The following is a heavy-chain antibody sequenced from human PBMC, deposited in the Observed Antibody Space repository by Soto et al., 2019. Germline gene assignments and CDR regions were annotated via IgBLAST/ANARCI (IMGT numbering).Heavy chain of an antibody. D-gene: IGHD1-1*01. V-gene: IGHV4-4*07. CDR1: GGSISSYY. J-gene: IGHJ6*02. Sequence: PSETLSLTCTVSGGSISSYYWSWIRQPAGKGLERIGRIYTSGSTNYNPSLKSRVTTSVDTSKNQFSLKLSSVTAADTAVYYCATEQLAIRNYYYGMDVWGQGTTVTVYS. CDR2: IYTSGST. CDR3: ATEQLAIRNYYYGMDV.